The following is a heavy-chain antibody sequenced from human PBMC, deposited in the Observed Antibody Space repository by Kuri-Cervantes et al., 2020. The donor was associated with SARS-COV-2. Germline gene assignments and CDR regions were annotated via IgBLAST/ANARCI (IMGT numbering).Heavy chain of an antibody. V-gene: IGHV3-49*04. J-gene: IGHJ6*02. CDR3: TPYCSSTSCYSLKRGYYYYGMDV. CDR1: GFTFSSYG. Sequence: GGSLRLSCAASGFTFSSYGMHWVRQAPGKGLEWVGFIRSKAYGGTTEYAASVKGRFTISRDDSKSIAYLQMNSLKTEDTAVYYCTPYCSSTSCYSLKRGYYYYGMDVWGQGTTVTVSS. D-gene: IGHD2-2*01. CDR2: IRSKAYGGTT.